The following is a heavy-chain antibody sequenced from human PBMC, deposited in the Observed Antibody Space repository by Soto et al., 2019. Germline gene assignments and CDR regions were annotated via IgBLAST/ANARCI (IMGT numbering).Heavy chain of an antibody. D-gene: IGHD6-19*01. J-gene: IGHJ4*02. CDR1: GFIFSDFG. CDR3: AKASLQWLVLSLDY. Sequence: HPGGSLRLSCEASGFIFSDFGMHWVRQAPGKGLEWVAVISYDGNNKYYADSVKGRFTISRDNSKNTLYLQMNSLRAEDTAVYYCAKASLQWLVLSLDYWGQGTLVTVSS. CDR2: ISYDGNNK. V-gene: IGHV3-30*18.